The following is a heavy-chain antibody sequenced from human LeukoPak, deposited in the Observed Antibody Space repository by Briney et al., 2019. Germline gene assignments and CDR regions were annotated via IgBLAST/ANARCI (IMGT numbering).Heavy chain of an antibody. J-gene: IGHJ4*02. CDR1: GFTFSSYG. CDR2: ISYDGSNK. CDR3: AKAGYSSSWSTSPLRY. V-gene: IGHV3-30*18. Sequence: GRSLRLSCAASGFTFSSYGMHWVRQAPGKGLEWVAVISYDGSNKYYADSVKGRFTISRDNSKNTLYLQMNSLGAEDTAVYYCAKAGYSSSWSTSPLRYWGQGTLVTVSS. D-gene: IGHD6-13*01.